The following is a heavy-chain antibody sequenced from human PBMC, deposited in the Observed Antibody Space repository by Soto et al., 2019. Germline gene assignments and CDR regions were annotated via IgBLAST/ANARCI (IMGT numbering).Heavy chain of an antibody. CDR1: GGSISSYY. Sequence: PSETLSLTCTVSGGSISSYYWSWIRQSPGKGLEWIGCFYYSGNTNYNPSLKSRVTISVNTSKNQFSLRLTSVTAADTAVYYCARAAVTHERYHYGMDVWGQGTTVTVSS. CDR3: ARAAVTHERYHYGMDV. J-gene: IGHJ6*02. V-gene: IGHV4-59*01. CDR2: FYYSGNT. D-gene: IGHD4-17*01.